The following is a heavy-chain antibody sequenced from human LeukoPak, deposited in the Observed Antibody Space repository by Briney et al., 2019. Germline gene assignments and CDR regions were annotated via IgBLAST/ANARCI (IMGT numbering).Heavy chain of an antibody. CDR1: GFTFSSYA. CDR3: AREHRGSYHGGGFDY. V-gene: IGHV3-30*04. D-gene: IGHD1-26*01. CDR2: ISYDGSNK. J-gene: IGHJ4*02. Sequence: GGSLRLSCAASGFTFSSYAMHWVRQAPGKGLEWVAVISYDGSNKYYADSVKGRFTISRDNSRNTLYLQMNSLRAEGTAVYYCAREHRGSYHGGGFDYWGQGTLVTVSS.